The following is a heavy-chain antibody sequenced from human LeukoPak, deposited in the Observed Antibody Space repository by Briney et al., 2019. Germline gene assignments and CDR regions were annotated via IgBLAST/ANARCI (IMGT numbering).Heavy chain of an antibody. CDR3: ARVRVGATSIDY. Sequence: ASVKVSCKASGYTFTGYYMHWVRQAPGQGLEWMGWINPNSGGTNYAQKFQGRVTMTRDTSISTAYMELSRLRSDDTAVYYCARVRVGATSIDYWGQGTLDTVSS. CDR1: GYTFTGYY. CDR2: INPNSGGT. V-gene: IGHV1-2*02. D-gene: IGHD1-26*01. J-gene: IGHJ4*02.